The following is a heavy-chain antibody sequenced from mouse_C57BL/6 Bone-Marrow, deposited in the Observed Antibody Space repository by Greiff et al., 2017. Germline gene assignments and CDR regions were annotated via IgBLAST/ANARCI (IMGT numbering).Heavy chain of an antibody. CDR3: TTGLITTVVADY. D-gene: IGHD1-1*01. J-gene: IGHJ2*01. CDR2: IDPENGDT. CDR1: GFNIKDDY. V-gene: IGHV14-4*01. Sequence: VQLQQSGAELVRPGASVKLSCTASGFNIKDDYMHWVKQRPEQGLEWIGWIDPENGDTEYASKFQGKATITADTSSNTAYLQLSSLTSEDTAVYYCTTGLITTVVADYWGQGTTLTVSS.